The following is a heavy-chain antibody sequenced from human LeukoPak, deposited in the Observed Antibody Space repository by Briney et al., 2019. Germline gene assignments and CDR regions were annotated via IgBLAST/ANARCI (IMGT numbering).Heavy chain of an antibody. Sequence: SETLSLTCAVYGGSFSGYYWSWIRQPPGKGLEWIGEINHSGSTNYNPSLKSRVTISVDTSKNQFSLKLSSVTAADTAVYYCARGHYDSSGYYYFDYWGQETLVTVSS. CDR3: ARGHYDSSGYYYFDY. J-gene: IGHJ4*02. CDR1: GGSFSGYY. CDR2: INHSGST. D-gene: IGHD3-22*01. V-gene: IGHV4-34*01.